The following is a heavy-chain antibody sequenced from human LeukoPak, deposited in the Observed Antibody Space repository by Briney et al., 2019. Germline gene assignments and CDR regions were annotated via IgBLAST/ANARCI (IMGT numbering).Heavy chain of an antibody. V-gene: IGHV7-4-1*02. D-gene: IGHD3-3*01. J-gene: IGHJ4*02. Sequence: ASVKVSCKASGYTFTSYAMNWVRQAPGQGLEWMGWINTNTGNPTYAQGFIGRFVFSLDTSVSTAYLQISSLKAEDTAVYYCARDESHFWSGYSSPHYFDYWGQGTLVTVSS. CDR1: GYTFTSYA. CDR2: INTNTGNP. CDR3: ARDESHFWSGYSSPHYFDY.